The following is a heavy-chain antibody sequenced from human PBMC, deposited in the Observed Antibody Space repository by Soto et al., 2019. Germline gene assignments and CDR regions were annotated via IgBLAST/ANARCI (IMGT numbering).Heavy chain of an antibody. CDR2: ISAYDGNT. CDR1: GYTFTSYG. Sequence: ASVKVSFKASGYTFTSYGISWVRQAPGQGLEWMGWISAYDGNTNYAQKLQGRVTMTSDTSTSTAYMELRGLRSDDTAVYCCAGERETTVTAFDYWGQGTLVTVSS. J-gene: IGHJ4*02. CDR3: AGERETTVTAFDY. D-gene: IGHD4-17*01. V-gene: IGHV1-18*01.